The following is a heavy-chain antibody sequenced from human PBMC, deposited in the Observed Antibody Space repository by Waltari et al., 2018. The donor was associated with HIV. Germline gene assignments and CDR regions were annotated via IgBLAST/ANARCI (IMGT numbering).Heavy chain of an antibody. V-gene: IGHV4-34*01. CDR2: VGPVGDV. CDR3: ARGLQMTSYASGNWLWEQMLSRYFFDL. D-gene: IGHD1-26*01. J-gene: IGHJ4*02. CDR1: GASFHDSS. Sequence: QAQLQQWGTGLLTPSEALSLTCAVHGASFHDSSWTWIRHSTGKGLPWMGEVGPVGDVKSLPSLRLCLSLSTDASKNQFSFTFTSVAATDTAVYFCARGLQMTSYASGNWLWEQMLSRYFFDLWGQGTRV.